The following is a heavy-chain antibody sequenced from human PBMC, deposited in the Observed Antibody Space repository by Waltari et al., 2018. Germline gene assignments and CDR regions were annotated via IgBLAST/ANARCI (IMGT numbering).Heavy chain of an antibody. V-gene: IGHV4-61*02. Sequence: QVQLQESGPGLVKPSQTLSLTCTVSGGSIRRGSYYWGWIRQSAGKGLEWIGRMYTSGSANYSPSLKSRVTISVDTSKNQFSLKLSSVTAADTAVYYCAREGIYSSATDARFDPWGQGTLVTVSS. J-gene: IGHJ5*02. CDR1: GGSIRRGSYY. CDR2: MYTSGSA. D-gene: IGHD6-25*01. CDR3: AREGIYSSATDARFDP.